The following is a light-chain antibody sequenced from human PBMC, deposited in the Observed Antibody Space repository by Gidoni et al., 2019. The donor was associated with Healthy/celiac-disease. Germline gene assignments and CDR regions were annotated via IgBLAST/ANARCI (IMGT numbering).Light chain of an antibody. V-gene: IGLV3-19*01. Sequence: SSELTQDPAVSVALGQTVRITCQGDSLRSYSAIWYQQKTGQAPVLSIDGKNNRPSGIPDRFSCSSSGNTASLTITVAQAEDEADYYCNSRDSSGNHLAVFGGGTKLTVL. CDR1: SLRSYS. J-gene: IGLJ2*01. CDR2: GKN. CDR3: NSRDSSGNHLAV.